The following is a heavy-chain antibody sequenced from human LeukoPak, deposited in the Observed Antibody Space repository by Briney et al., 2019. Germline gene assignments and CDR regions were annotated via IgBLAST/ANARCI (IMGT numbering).Heavy chain of an antibody. J-gene: IGHJ4*02. D-gene: IGHD6-13*01. CDR3: ATEGPGYSSSWYGY. CDR2: ISAYNGNT. Sequence: ASVKVSCKASGYTFTSYVISWVRQAPGQGLEWMGWISAYNGNTNYAQKLQGRVTMTTDTSTSTAYMELRSLRSDDTAVYYCATEGPGYSSSWYGYWGQGTLVTVSS. CDR1: GYTFTSYV. V-gene: IGHV1-18*01.